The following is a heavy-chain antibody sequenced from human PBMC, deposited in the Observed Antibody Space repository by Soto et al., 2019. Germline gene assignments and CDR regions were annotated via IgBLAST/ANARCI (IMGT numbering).Heavy chain of an antibody. CDR3: AKAYSSSTGGLQYYYYGMDV. CDR2: ISGSGGST. V-gene: IGHV3-23*01. Sequence: GGSLRLSCAASGFTFSSYAMSWVRQAPGKGLEWVSAISGSGGSTYYADSVKGRFTISRDNSKNTLYLQMNSLRAEDTAVYYCAKAYSSSTGGLQYYYYGMDVWGQGTTVTVS. CDR1: GFTFSSYA. J-gene: IGHJ6*02. D-gene: IGHD6-6*01.